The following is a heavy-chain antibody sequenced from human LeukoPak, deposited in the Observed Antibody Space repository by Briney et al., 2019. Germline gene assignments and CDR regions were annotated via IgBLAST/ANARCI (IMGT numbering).Heavy chain of an antibody. CDR2: ISAYNGNT. D-gene: IGHD2-15*01. CDR3: ARGGLVVVVATTPSTTPGLLHWLDP. J-gene: IGHJ5*02. V-gene: IGHV1-18*01. Sequence: ASVKVSCKASGYTFTRYGISWVRQAPGQGLEWMRWISAYNGNTKYAQKVLGRVTMTADTSTSTAYMELRSLRSDDTAVYYCARGGLVVVVATTPSTTPGLLHWLDPWGQGTLVSVSS. CDR1: GYTFTRYG.